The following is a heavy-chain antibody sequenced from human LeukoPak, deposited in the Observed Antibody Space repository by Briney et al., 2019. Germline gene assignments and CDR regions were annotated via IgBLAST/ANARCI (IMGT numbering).Heavy chain of an antibody. V-gene: IGHV4-39*01. D-gene: IGHD2-15*01. J-gene: IGHJ4*02. CDR1: GGSITSSSYY. CDR2: IYYSGSS. CDR3: ARVGYCNGGSCYSFGY. Sequence: PSETLSLTRIVSGGSITSSSYYWGWIRQPPGKGLEWIGSIYYSGSSYYNPSLKSRVTISVDTSENQFSLKLSSVTAADTAVYYCARVGYCNGGSCYSFGYWGQGTLVTVSS.